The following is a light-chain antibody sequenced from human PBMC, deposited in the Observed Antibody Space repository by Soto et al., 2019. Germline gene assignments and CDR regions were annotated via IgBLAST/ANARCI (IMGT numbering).Light chain of an antibody. CDR1: SSNIGAGFN. Sequence: QSVLTQPPSVSGAPGQRLTISCTGSSSNIGAGFNVHWYQQFPGTAPKLLIYGNNNRPSGVPDRFSGSKSGTSASLAITGLQAEDEADYYCQSYDTSLSGVVFGGGTQLTVL. CDR2: GNN. CDR3: QSYDTSLSGVV. V-gene: IGLV1-40*01. J-gene: IGLJ2*01.